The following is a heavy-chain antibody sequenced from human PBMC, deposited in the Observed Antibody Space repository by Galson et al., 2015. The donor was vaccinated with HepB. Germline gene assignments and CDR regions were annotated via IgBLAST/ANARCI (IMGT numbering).Heavy chain of an antibody. CDR3: ARGDGGYAHFDY. Sequence: SVKVSCKASGYTFTSYAMHWVRQAPGQRLEWMGWINAGNGNTKYSQKFQGRVTITRDTSASTAYMELSSLRSEDTAVYYCARGDGGYAHFDYWGQGTLVTVSS. J-gene: IGHJ4*02. CDR1: GYTFTSYA. D-gene: IGHD5-12*01. V-gene: IGHV1-3*01. CDR2: INAGNGNT.